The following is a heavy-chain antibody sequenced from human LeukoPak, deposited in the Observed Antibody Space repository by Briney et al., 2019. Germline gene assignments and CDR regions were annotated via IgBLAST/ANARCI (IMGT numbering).Heavy chain of an antibody. Sequence: SETLSLTCTVSGDPINNENYYWRWLRQPPEKAVEWIGTLYYSGCTYYNPSLKSRVTIFLDTSMNHFSLKLSSVTAADTAIYYCARHVRTSGRFLRPSWFAPWGQGNLVTVSS. D-gene: IGHD6-19*01. CDR3: ARHVRTSGRFLRPSWFAP. CDR1: GDPINNENYY. CDR2: LYYSGCT. V-gene: IGHV4-39*01. J-gene: IGHJ5*02.